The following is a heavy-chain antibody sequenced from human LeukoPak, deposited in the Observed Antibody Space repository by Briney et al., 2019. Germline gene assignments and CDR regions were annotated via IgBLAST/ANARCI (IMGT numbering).Heavy chain of an antibody. CDR1: GFTFSSYA. CDR2: ISYDGSNK. D-gene: IGHD5-18*01. CDR3: AREGDTTMIIDY. Sequence: GRSLRLSCAASGFTFSSYAMHWVRQAPGKGLEWVAVISYDGSNKFYADSVKGRFTISRDNSKNTLYLQMNSLRAEDTAVYYCAREGDTTMIIDYWGQGTLVTVSS. V-gene: IGHV3-30-3*01. J-gene: IGHJ4*02.